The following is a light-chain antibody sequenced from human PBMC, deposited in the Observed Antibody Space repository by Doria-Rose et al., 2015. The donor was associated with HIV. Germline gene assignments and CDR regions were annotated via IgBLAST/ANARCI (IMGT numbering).Light chain of an antibody. J-gene: IGKJ1*01. CDR2: DGS. CDR3: HQYGTSWT. CDR1: QSFSSTY. Sequence: TQSPGTLSLSPGERATLFCRASQSFSSTYLAWYQQKPGQAPSLLIHDGSTRATGIPDRFSASGSGTDFTLTINRLEPEDFALYYCHQYGTSWTFGQGTKVEI. V-gene: IGKV3-20*01.